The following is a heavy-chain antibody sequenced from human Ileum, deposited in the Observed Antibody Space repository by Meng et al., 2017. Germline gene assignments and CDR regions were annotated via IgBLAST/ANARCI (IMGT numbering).Heavy chain of an antibody. V-gene: IGHV3-73*01. J-gene: IGHJ4*02. CDR1: GFTFSGSA. D-gene: IGHD3-22*01. CDR2: IRSKANNDAT. Sequence: GESLKISCAASGFTFSGSALHWVRQASGKGLEWVGRIRSKANNDATAYAASVKGRFTISRDDSKNTAYLLMDSLKTEDSAVYYCTRLEETMKVAQDYWGQGTLVTVSS. CDR3: TRLEETMKVAQDY.